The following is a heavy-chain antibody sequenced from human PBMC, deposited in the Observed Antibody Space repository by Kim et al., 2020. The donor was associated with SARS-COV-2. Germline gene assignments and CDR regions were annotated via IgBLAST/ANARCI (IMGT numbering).Heavy chain of an antibody. V-gene: IGHV4-38-2*02. CDR3: ARDNRFGDLGYGLDV. Sequence: SETLSLTCTVSGYSISSGYYWGWIRQPPGKGLEWIGSIYHSGSTYYDPSLKSRVTISVDTSKNQFSLKLSFVTAADTAVYYCARDNRFGDLGYGLDVWGQGTTVTISS. CDR1: GYSISSGYY. J-gene: IGHJ6*02. CDR2: IYHSGST. D-gene: IGHD3-10*01.